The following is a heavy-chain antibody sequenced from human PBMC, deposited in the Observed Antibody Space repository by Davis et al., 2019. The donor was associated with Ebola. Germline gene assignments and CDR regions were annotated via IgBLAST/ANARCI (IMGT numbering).Heavy chain of an antibody. CDR1: GFTFSAFS. Sequence: PGGSLRLSCAASGFTFSAFSMNWVRQAPGKGLEWISHISVDRGITNYADSVRGRFTISRDNAKNTLFLQMNSLRADDTAVYYCARDVGGRAGYWGQGTLVTVSS. J-gene: IGHJ4*02. CDR3: ARDVGGRAGY. CDR2: ISVDRGIT. V-gene: IGHV3-48*04.